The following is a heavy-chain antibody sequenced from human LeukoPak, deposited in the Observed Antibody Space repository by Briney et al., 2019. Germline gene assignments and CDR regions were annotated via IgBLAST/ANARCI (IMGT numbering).Heavy chain of an antibody. V-gene: IGHV1-24*01. CDR2: FDPEDGET. J-gene: IGHJ4*02. Sequence: ASVKVSCKVSGYTLTELSMHWVRQAPGKGLEWMGGFDPEDGETIYAQKFQGRVTMTEDTSTDTAYMELSSLRSEDTAVYYCAADDTSYNWNYPRMYYWGQGTLVTVSS. CDR3: AADDTSYNWNYPRMYY. D-gene: IGHD1-7*01. CDR1: GYTLTELS.